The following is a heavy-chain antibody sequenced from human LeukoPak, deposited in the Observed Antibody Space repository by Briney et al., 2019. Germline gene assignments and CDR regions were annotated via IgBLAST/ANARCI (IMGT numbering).Heavy chain of an antibody. J-gene: IGHJ6*03. CDR1: EFTFSNYW. V-gene: IGHV3-74*01. Sequence: GGSLRLSCVASEFTFSNYWLHWVRQAPGKGPVWVSRINSDGSDTIYADSVKGRFTISRDNAKNTVYLQMNSLRVEDTAIYYCARGGFGHNMDVWGKGTTVTVSS. CDR3: ARGGFGHNMDV. CDR2: INSDGSDT. D-gene: IGHD3-3*01.